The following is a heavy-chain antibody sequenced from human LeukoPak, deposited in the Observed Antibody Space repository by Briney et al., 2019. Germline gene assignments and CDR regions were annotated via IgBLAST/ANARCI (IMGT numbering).Heavy chain of an antibody. V-gene: IGHV1-46*01. CDR1: GYSFTSYG. J-gene: IGHJ4*02. CDR2: INPSGGST. D-gene: IGHD1-26*01. Sequence: ASVKVSCKASGYSFTSYGISWVRQAPGQGLEWMGIINPSGGSTSYAQKFQGRVTMTRDTSTSTVYMELSSLRSEDTAMYYCAREPATTQRIDYWGQGTLVTVSS. CDR3: AREPATTQRIDY.